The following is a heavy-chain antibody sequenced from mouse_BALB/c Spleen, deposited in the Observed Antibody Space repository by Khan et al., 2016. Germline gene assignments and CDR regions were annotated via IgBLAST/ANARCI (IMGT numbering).Heavy chain of an antibody. J-gene: IGHJ1*01. CDR1: GFTFSDFY. CDR2: ISHGGRYT. D-gene: IGHD1-1*01. Sequence: EVELVESGGGLVKPGGSLKLSCAASGFTFSDFYMYWLRQTPEKRLEWVAIISHGGRYTYYPASVTGRSTISRDNATHNLYLQMTSLKSEDTAMYFCARAGNTYTSWFFDVWGAGTTVSVSS. V-gene: IGHV5-4*02. CDR3: ARAGNTYTSWFFDV.